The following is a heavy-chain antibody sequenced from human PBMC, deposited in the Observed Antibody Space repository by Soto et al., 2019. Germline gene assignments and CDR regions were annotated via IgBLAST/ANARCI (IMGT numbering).Heavy chain of an antibody. CDR2: ISNDGDDR. J-gene: IGHJ4*02. CDR1: GFTFSSYT. V-gene: IGHV3-30-3*01. D-gene: IGHD2-21*02. Sequence: QVQLVESGGGVVQPGRSLRLSCAASGFTFSSYTMHWVRQIPGKGLEWVAVISNDGDDRDYADSVKGRFTVSRDNSKNTLYLQMSSLRAEDTALYYCARGGGFCGADCYKGGIDYWGQGTLVTVSP. CDR3: ARGGGFCGADCYKGGIDY.